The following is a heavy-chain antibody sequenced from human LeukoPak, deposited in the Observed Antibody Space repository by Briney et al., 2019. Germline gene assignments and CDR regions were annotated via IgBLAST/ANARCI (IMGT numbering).Heavy chain of an antibody. CDR3: AKERSRGGDCLDY. J-gene: IGHJ4*02. V-gene: IGHV3-23*01. CDR2: ISVSGGST. Sequence: GGSLRLSCAASGFTYSSYAMSWVRQAPGKGLEWVSAISVSGGSTYYADSVKGRFTISRDNSKNTLYLQMNSLRAEETAVYYCAKERSRGGDCLDYWGQGTLVTVSS. D-gene: IGHD2-21*02. CDR1: GFTYSSYA.